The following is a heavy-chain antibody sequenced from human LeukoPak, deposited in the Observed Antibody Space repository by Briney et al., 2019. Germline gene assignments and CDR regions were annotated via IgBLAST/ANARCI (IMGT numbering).Heavy chain of an antibody. V-gene: IGHV1-18*01. Sequence: ASVKVSCKASGYTFTSYGISWVRQAPGQGLEWMGWISAYNGNTNYAQKLQGRVTMTTDTSTSTAYMELRSLRSDDTAVYYCARDALPISSSWWEASDYWGQGTLVTVSS. CDR1: GYTFTSYG. D-gene: IGHD6-13*01. J-gene: IGHJ4*02. CDR3: ARDALPISSSWWEASDY. CDR2: ISAYNGNT.